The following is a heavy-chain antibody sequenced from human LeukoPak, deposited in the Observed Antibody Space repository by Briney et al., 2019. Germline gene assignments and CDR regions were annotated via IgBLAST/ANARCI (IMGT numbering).Heavy chain of an antibody. Sequence: GGSLRLSCAASGFTLSSYAMHWVRQAPGKGLEWVAVISYDGSNKYYADSVKGRFTISRDNSKNTLYLQMNSLRAEDTAVYYCARALLLWFEFDYWSQGTLVTVSS. CDR1: GFTLSSYA. CDR2: ISYDGSNK. V-gene: IGHV3-30-3*01. J-gene: IGHJ4*02. D-gene: IGHD3-10*01. CDR3: ARALLLWFEFDY.